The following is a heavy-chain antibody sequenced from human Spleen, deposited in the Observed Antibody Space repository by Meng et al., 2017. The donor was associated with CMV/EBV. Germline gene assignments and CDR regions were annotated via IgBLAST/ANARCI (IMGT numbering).Heavy chain of an antibody. Sequence: GGSLRLSCAASGFTFSSYEMNWVRQAPGKGLEWVSYITGSGEIIYYADSVKGRFTISRDNAKNSLYLQMISLRAEDTAVYYCAREGGGLDYGDSPSYYYYGMDVWGQGTTVTVSS. CDR1: GFTFSSYE. V-gene: IGHV3-48*03. J-gene: IGHJ6*02. D-gene: IGHD4-17*01. CDR2: ITGSGEII. CDR3: AREGGGLDYGDSPSYYYYGMDV.